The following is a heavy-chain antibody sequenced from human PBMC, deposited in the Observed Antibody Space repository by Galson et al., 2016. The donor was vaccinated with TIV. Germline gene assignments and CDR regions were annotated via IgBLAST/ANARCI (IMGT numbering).Heavy chain of an antibody. CDR3: VRENRYDVSEEPNYFFEY. J-gene: IGHJ4*02. D-gene: IGHD1-1*01. V-gene: IGHV6-1*01. Sequence: CAISGDSVSSNSAAWNWIRQSPSRGLEWLGRTYYTSRWFNDYALSVTSRINVKADISKNEFSLQLNSVTPEDTAMYYCVRENRYDVSEEPNYFFEYWGQGTLVTVSS. CDR2: TYYTSRWFN. CDR1: GDSVSSNSAA.